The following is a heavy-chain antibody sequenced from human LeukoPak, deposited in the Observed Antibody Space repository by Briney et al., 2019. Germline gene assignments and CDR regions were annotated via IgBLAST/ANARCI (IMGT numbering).Heavy chain of an antibody. CDR1: GDSVSSYY. Sequence: SETLSLTCTVSGDSVSSYYWSWIRQPPGKGLEWIGYIYNSGCTNYNPSLKSRVTISLDKSKNQFSLELTSVTAADTAVYYCARSFRYSGYDYYFDPWGQGTLVTVSS. CDR3: ARSFRYSGYDYYFDP. V-gene: IGHV4-59*02. J-gene: IGHJ5*02. CDR2: IYNSGCT. D-gene: IGHD5-12*01.